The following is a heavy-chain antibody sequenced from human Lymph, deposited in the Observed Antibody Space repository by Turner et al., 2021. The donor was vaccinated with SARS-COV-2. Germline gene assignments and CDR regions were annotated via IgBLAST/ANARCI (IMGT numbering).Heavy chain of an antibody. V-gene: IGHV3-30*04. D-gene: IGHD3-22*01. J-gene: IGHJ4*02. CDR3: ARDRDSSGWVDY. CDR2: ISYDGSDK. Sequence: QLRLVESGGGVVQPGRSLRLSCAAPGFTFSSYAMHWVRQAPGKGLEWVAFISYDGSDKYYADSVKGRFTFSRDNSKNTLYLQMNSLRAEDTAVYYCARDRDSSGWVDYWGQGTLVTVSS. CDR1: GFTFSSYA.